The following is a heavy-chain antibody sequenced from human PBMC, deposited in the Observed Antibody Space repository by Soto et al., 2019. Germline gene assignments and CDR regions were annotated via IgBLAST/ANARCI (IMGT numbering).Heavy chain of an antibody. D-gene: IGHD4-17*01. CDR3: ARVRRDYGDYGVDY. J-gene: IGHJ4*02. Sequence: EVQLVESGGGLIQPGGSLRLSCAASGFTVSSNYMSWVRQAPGKGLEWVSVIYSGGSTYYADSVKGRFTISRDNSKNTLYLQLNSLRAEGTAVYYCARVRRDYGDYGVDYWGQGTLVTVSS. V-gene: IGHV3-53*01. CDR1: GFTVSSNY. CDR2: IYSGGST.